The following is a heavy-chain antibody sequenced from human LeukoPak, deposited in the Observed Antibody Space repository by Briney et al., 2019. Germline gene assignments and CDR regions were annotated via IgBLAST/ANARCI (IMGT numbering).Heavy chain of an antibody. V-gene: IGHV3-30*18. D-gene: IGHD3-16*02. CDR1: GFTLSNFG. CDR3: AKASVYVYYGMDV. Sequence: TGRSLRLSCAASGFTLSNFGMHWVRQAPGQGLEWVAAISYDGSNKYYADSVKGRFTISRDNSKNTLYLQMNSLRAEDTAVYYCAKASVYVYYGMDVWGQGTTVTVSS. CDR2: ISYDGSNK. J-gene: IGHJ6*02.